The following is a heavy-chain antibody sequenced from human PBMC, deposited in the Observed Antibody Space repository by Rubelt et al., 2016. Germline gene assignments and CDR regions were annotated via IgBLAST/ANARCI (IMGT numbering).Heavy chain of an antibody. CDR2: ISYSGSA. CDR1: GDSISSSSHS. Sequence: QLQLQESGQGLVKPSETLSLTCPISGDSISSSSHSWGWIRQPPGQGLEWIGTISYSGSAFYNTSLKSRVTMSDDTSTTQFPLRLNSVSAADTAVYYCARHVVAAAPLGVWGQGTMVTVSS. J-gene: IGHJ3*01. D-gene: IGHD6-13*01. CDR3: ARHVVAAAPLGV. V-gene: IGHV4-39*01.